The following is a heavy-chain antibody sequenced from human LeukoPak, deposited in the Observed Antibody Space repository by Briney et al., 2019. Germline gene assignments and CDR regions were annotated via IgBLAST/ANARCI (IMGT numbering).Heavy chain of an antibody. V-gene: IGHV4-34*01. CDR2: INRGST. D-gene: IGHD1-7*01. CDR1: NGSFSNYY. J-gene: IGHJ4*02. CDR3: ARVRPGTTDFDY. Sequence: SETLSLTCAVFNGSFSNYYWSWIRQSPGKRLEWIGEINRGSTNYNPPLKTRVTISVDTSKNQFSLKLSSVTAADTAVYYCARVRPGTTDFDYWGQGTLVTVSS.